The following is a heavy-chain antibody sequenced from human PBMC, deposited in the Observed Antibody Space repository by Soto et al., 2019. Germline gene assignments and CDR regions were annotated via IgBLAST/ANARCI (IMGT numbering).Heavy chain of an antibody. Sequence: ASVKVSCKASGYTFTSYYMHWVRQAPGQGLEWMGIIDPSGGSTFYAQKFQGRVTITKDTSKNQVVLTMTNMDPVDTATYYCIQSRCGGDCHRSYASHYYYGVDVWGQGTTVTVSS. V-gene: IGHV1-46*01. CDR1: GYTFTSYY. D-gene: IGHD2-21*02. CDR2: IDPSGGST. CDR3: IQSRCGGDCHRSYASHYYYGVDV. J-gene: IGHJ6*02.